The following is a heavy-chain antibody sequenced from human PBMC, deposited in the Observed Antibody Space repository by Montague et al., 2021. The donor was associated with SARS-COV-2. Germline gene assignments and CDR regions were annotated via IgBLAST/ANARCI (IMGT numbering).Heavy chain of an antibody. CDR2: IFGSAAGT. Sequence: SLRLSCAASGFAFNNFAMSWVRQAPGKGLEWVSSIFGSAAGTYYGDSVKGRFTISRDNSKNTLYLQMNSLRAEDTAKYYCAKQPGAGAVVYWYFDLWGRGTGVRVSS. J-gene: IGHJ2*01. CDR3: AKQPGAGAVVYWYFDL. CDR1: GFAFNNFA. V-gene: IGHV3-23*01. D-gene: IGHD6-19*01.